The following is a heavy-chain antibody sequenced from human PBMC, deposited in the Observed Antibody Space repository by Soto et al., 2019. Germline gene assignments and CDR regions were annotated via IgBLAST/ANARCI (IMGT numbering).Heavy chain of an antibody. CDR1: GGSISRYY. D-gene: IGHD3-22*01. Sequence: QVQLQESGPGLVKPSETLSLTCTVSGGSISRYYCSWIRQPPGKGLAWIGYVYYSGSTNYNPSLKSRVTISVDTSKNQCSLKLSSVTAADTAVYYCARGLDYYDSSTHAFDIWGQGTMVTVSS. CDR2: VYYSGST. J-gene: IGHJ3*02. CDR3: ARGLDYYDSSTHAFDI. V-gene: IGHV4-59*01.